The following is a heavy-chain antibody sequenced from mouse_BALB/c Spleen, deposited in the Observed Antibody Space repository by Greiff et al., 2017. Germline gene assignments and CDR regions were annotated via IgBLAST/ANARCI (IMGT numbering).Heavy chain of an antibody. CDR1: GFSLSTSGMG. Sequence: QVTLKVSGPGILQPSQTLSLTCSFSGFSLSTSGMGVSWIRQPSGKGLEWLAHIYWDDDKRYNPSLKSRLTISKDTSSNQVFLKITSVDTADTATYYCARVTTVVANAMDYWGQGTSVTVSS. CDR2: IYWDDDK. V-gene: IGHV8-12*01. J-gene: IGHJ4*01. D-gene: IGHD1-1*01. CDR3: ARVTTVVANAMDY.